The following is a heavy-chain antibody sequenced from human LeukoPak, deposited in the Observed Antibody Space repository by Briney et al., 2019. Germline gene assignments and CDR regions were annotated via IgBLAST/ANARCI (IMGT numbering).Heavy chain of an antibody. J-gene: IGHJ6*02. Sequence: AGSLRLSCAASGFTFSSYAMSWVRQAPGKGLEWVSAISGRGGSTYYADSLKGRFTISRDNSKNTLYLQMNSLRAEDTAVYYCAKGVRWGDYYYGMDVWGQGTTVTVSS. CDR3: AKGVRWGDYYYGMDV. V-gene: IGHV3-23*01. CDR2: ISGRGGST. CDR1: GFTFSSYA. D-gene: IGHD3-16*01.